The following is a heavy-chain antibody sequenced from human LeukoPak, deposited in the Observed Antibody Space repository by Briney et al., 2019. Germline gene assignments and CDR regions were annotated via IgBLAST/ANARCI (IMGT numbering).Heavy chain of an antibody. CDR2: ISSSSLYI. V-gene: IGHV3-21*01. CDR3: ARKSSGDYFLDY. J-gene: IGHJ4*02. D-gene: IGHD4-17*01. CDR1: GFTHSTYS. Sequence: GGSLRLSCAASGFTHSTYSLNWVRQAPGKGLEWVSSISSSSLYIYYADSVKGRFTISRDNSKNTLYLQMNSLRAEDTAVYYCARKSSGDYFLDYWGQGTLVTVSS.